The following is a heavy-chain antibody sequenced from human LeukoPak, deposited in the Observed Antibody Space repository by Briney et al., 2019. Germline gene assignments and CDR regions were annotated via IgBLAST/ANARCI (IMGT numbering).Heavy chain of an antibody. J-gene: IGHJ5*02. D-gene: IGHD3-3*01. CDR2: INPNSGGT. Sequence: ASVKVSCKASGYTFTGYYMHWVRQAPGQGLEWMGWINPNSGGTNYAQKFQGRVTMTRDTSISTAYMELSRLRSDDTAVYYCARVKYDFWSGYSLFDPWGQGTLVTVSS. V-gene: IGHV1-2*02. CDR1: GYTFTGYY. CDR3: ARVKYDFWSGYSLFDP.